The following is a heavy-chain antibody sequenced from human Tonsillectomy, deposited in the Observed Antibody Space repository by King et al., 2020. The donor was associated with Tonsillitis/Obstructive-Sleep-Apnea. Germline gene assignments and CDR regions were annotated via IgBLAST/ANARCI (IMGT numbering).Heavy chain of an antibody. V-gene: IGHV7-4-1*02. CDR3: ARAEEIPVASYYYYYMDV. D-gene: IGHD2-2*01. J-gene: IGHJ6*03. Sequence: QLVESGSELKKPGDSVKVSCTASGYTFTDYPMNWVRQAPGQGLEWVGWINTNTGNPTYAQGFTGRFVFSLDTSVSTAYLQFSSLKAEDTAVYYCARAEEIPVASYYYYYMDVWGKGTTVTVSS. CDR1: GYTFTDYP. CDR2: INTNTGNP.